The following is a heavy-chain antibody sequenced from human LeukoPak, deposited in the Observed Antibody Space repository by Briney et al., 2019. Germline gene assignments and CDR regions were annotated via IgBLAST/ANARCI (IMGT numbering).Heavy chain of an antibody. Sequence: ASETLSLTCTVSGGSISSYYWSWIRQPAGRGLEWIGRIYTSGTTHYNPSLKSRVTMSVDTSKNQFSLKLSSVTAADTAVYYCARLSTVTTSFDYWGQGTLVTVSS. CDR3: ARLSTVTTSFDY. CDR2: IYTSGTT. V-gene: IGHV4-4*07. CDR1: GGSISSYY. J-gene: IGHJ4*02. D-gene: IGHD4-17*01.